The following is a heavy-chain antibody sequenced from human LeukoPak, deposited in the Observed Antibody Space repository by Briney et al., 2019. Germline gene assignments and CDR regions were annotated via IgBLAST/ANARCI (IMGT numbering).Heavy chain of an antibody. V-gene: IGHV1-69*05. Sequence: SVKVSCKASGGTFSSYAISWVRQAPGQGLEWMGGIIPIFGTANYAQKFQGRVTITTDESTSTAYMELSSLRSEDTAVYYCARGRRELLDFDYWGQGTLVTVSS. J-gene: IGHJ4*02. D-gene: IGHD1-26*01. CDR1: GGTFSSYA. CDR2: IIPIFGTA. CDR3: ARGRRELLDFDY.